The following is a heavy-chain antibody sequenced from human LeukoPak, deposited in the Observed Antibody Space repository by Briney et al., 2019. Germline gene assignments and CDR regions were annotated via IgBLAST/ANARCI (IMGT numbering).Heavy chain of an antibody. V-gene: IGHV1-2*02. CDR3: ASGSGWSHFDY. CDR2: INPNSGGT. D-gene: IGHD6-19*01. CDR1: GYTFTSYG. J-gene: IGHJ4*02. Sequence: ASVKVSCKASGYTFTSYGISWVRQAPGQGLEWMGWINPNSGGTNYAQKFQGRVTMTRDTSISTAYMELSRLRSDDTAVYYCASGSGWSHFDYWGQGTLVTVSS.